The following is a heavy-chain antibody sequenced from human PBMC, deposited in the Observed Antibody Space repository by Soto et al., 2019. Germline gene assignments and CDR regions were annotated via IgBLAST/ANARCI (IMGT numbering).Heavy chain of an antibody. V-gene: IGHV6-1*01. J-gene: IGHJ3*02. Sequence: SQTLSLTCVISXDSVSRNRAAWNWIRQSPSRGLEWLGRTYYRSKWYIDYAVSVKSRITINPDTSKNQFSLQLNSVTPEDTAVYYCTRVAAEAGAFDIWGQGTMVTVSS. CDR2: TYYRSKWYI. D-gene: IGHD6-13*01. CDR3: TRVAAEAGAFDI. CDR1: XDSVSRNRAA.